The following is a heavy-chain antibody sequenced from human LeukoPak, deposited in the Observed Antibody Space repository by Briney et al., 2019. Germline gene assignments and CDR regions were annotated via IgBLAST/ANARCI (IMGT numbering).Heavy chain of an antibody. CDR2: IIPILGIA. CDR1: GGTFTIYA. Sequence: GASVNVSSKASGGTFTIYAISWVRQAPGQGLEWMGRIIPILGIANYTQKFQGRVTITADKSTSTAYMELSSLRSEDTAVYYCARDYQDIVVVPAAIRSGYYYYGMDVWGQGTTVTVS. V-gene: IGHV1-69*04. D-gene: IGHD2-2*01. J-gene: IGHJ6*02. CDR3: ARDYQDIVVVPAAIRSGYYYYGMDV.